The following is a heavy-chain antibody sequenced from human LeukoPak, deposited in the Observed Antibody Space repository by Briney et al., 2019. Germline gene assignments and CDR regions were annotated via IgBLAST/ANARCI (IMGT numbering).Heavy chain of an antibody. D-gene: IGHD1-26*01. J-gene: IGHJ4*02. V-gene: IGHV3-74*01. CDR1: GFTFSSYW. CDR3: ALGVGATVDY. Sequence: GGSLRLSCAASGFTFSSYWMHWVRQAPGKGLVWVSRFNSDGISTNYADSVQGRFTISRDNAKNTLYLQMNSLRAEDTAVYYCALGVGATVDYWGQGTLVTVSS. CDR2: FNSDGIST.